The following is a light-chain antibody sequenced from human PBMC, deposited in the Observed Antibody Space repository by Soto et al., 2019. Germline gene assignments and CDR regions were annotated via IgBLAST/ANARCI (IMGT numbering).Light chain of an antibody. V-gene: IGLV2-11*01. Sequence: QSALTQPRSVSGSPVQSVTISCTGTSSDVGGYNYVSWFQQHPGNTPKVMIYDVSKRPSGVPDRFSGSKSGNTASLTISGLQAEDEADYYCCSYAGRPYVFGTGTKVTVL. CDR3: CSYAGRPYV. CDR2: DVS. CDR1: SSDVGGYNY. J-gene: IGLJ1*01.